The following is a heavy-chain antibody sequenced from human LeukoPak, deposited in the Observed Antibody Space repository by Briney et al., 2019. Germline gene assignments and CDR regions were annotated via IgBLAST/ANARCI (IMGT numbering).Heavy chain of an antibody. J-gene: IGHJ2*01. CDR1: GFTFSSYG. V-gene: IGHV3-30*18. D-gene: IGHD3-10*01. CDR2: ISYDGSNK. CDR3: AKGTYYYGSTESTGSWYFDL. Sequence: GRSLRLSCAASGFTFSSYGMHWVRQAPGKGLEWVAVISYDGSNKYYADSVKGRFTISRDNSKNTLYLQMNSLRAEDMAVYYCAKGTYYYGSTESTGSWYFDLWGRGTLVTVSS.